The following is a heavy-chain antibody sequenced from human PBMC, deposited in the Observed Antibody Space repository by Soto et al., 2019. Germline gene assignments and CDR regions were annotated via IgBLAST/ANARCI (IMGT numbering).Heavy chain of an antibody. CDR2: IYYSGST. V-gene: IGHV4-59*01. Sequence: PSETLSLTCTVSGGSISSYYWSWIRQPPGKGLEWIGYIYYSGSTNYNPSLKSRVTISVDTSKNQFSLKLSSVTAADTAVYYCARVGPDGYSGYEQLDYWGQGTLVTVSS. CDR1: GGSISSYY. CDR3: ARVGPDGYSGYEQLDY. J-gene: IGHJ4*02. D-gene: IGHD5-12*01.